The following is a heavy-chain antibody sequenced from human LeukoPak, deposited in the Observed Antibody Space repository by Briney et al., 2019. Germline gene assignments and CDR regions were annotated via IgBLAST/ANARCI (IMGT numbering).Heavy chain of an antibody. Sequence: PGGSLRLSCAASGFTFSSYAMHWVRQAPGKGLEWVAVISYDGSNKYYADSVKGRFTISRDNSKNTLYLQMNSLRAEDTAVYYCARDPIAVAGTGRYFDYWGQGTLVTVSS. CDR1: GFTFSSYA. J-gene: IGHJ4*02. CDR3: ARDPIAVAGTGRYFDY. V-gene: IGHV3-30*04. CDR2: ISYDGSNK. D-gene: IGHD6-19*01.